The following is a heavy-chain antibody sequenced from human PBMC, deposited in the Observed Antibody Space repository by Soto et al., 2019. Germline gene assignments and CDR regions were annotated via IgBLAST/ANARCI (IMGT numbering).Heavy chain of an antibody. J-gene: IGHJ3*02. CDR1: GXTFTSYD. D-gene: IGHD4-17*01. V-gene: IGHV1-8*01. Sequence: ASVKVSCKASGXTFTSYDINWVRQATGQGLEWMGWMNPNSGNTGYAQKFQGRVTMTRDTSISTAYMELSRLRSDDTAVYYCARMGTTVKTFAIWGQGTMVTVSS. CDR2: MNPNSGNT. CDR3: ARMGTTVKTFAI.